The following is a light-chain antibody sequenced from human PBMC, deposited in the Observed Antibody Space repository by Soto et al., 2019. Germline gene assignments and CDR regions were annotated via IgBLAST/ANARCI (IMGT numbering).Light chain of an antibody. CDR2: KAS. Sequence: DIQMTQSPSTLSASVGDRVTITCRASQSVSRWLAWYQQKPGKAPKLLIYKASTLESVVPSRFSGSGSGTEFTLAISILQPDDSANYYCQQYNDNWTFGQGTKVEIK. J-gene: IGKJ1*01. CDR3: QQYNDNWT. CDR1: QSVSRW. V-gene: IGKV1-5*03.